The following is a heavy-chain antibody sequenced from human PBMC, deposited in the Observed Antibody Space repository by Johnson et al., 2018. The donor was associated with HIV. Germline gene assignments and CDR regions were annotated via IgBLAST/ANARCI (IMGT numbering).Heavy chain of an antibody. V-gene: IGHV3-30-3*01. Sequence: VQLVESGGGVVQPGRSLRLSCAASGFTFSSYAMHWVRQAPGKGLEWVAVISYDGSNKYYADSVKGRFTISRDNSKNTLYLQINSLRAEDTAVYYCARAGLSIAAAGTPPGAFDIWGQGTMVTVSS. D-gene: IGHD6-13*01. CDR1: GFTFSSYA. J-gene: IGHJ3*02. CDR2: ISYDGSNK. CDR3: ARAGLSIAAAGTPPGAFDI.